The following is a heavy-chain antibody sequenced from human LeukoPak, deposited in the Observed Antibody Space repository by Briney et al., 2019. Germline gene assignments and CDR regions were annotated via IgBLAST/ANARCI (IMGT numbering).Heavy chain of an antibody. CDR2: IIPIFATA. Sequence: SVKVSRMASGGTFSSYAISWVRQAPGQGLEWMGGIIPIFATANYAQKFQGRVTITTDESTRTAYMELSSLRSEDTAVYYCARGYCSTTSCYSMDHWFDPWGQGTLVTVSS. V-gene: IGHV1-69*05. J-gene: IGHJ5*02. CDR3: ARGYCSTTSCYSMDHWFDP. CDR1: GGTFSSYA. D-gene: IGHD2-2*01.